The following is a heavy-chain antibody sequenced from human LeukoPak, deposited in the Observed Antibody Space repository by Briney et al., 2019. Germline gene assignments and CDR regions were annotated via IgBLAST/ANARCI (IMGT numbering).Heavy chain of an antibody. V-gene: IGHV4-39*07. J-gene: IGHJ4*02. CDR1: GGSVSSSSYY. CDR3: ARVRLDVTFGGVIFAQYFDY. CDR2: LYYSGST. Sequence: PETLSLTCTVSGGSVSSSSYYWGWIRQPPGKGLEWIGSLYYSGSTNYNPSLKSRVTISVDTSKNQFSLKLSSVTAADTAVYYCARVRLDVTFGGVIFAQYFDYWGQGTLVTVSS. D-gene: IGHD3-16*02.